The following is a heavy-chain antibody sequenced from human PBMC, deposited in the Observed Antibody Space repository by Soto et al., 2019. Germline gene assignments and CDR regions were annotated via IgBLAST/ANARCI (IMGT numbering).Heavy chain of an antibody. J-gene: IGHJ4*02. D-gene: IGHD2-2*01. V-gene: IGHV4-31*03. CDR2: IYYSGST. Sequence: QVQLQESGPGLVKPSQTLSLTCTVSGGSISSGGYYWSWIRQHPGKGLEWIGYIYYSGSTYYNPSLKRRVTISVDTSKNQFSLKLSSVTAADTAVYYCARQPFVPATANSSFGFDYWGQGTLVTVSS. CDR3: ARQPFVPATANSSFGFDY. CDR1: GGSISSGGYY.